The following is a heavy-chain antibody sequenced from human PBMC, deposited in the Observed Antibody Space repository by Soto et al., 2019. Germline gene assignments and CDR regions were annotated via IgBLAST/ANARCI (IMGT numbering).Heavy chain of an antibody. CDR3: ARVVRPQYYYDSSGYYFGY. CDR2: INHSGST. V-gene: IGHV4-34*01. J-gene: IGHJ4*02. D-gene: IGHD3-22*01. Sequence: SWVRQMPGKGLEWIGEINHSGSTNYNPSLKGRVTISVDTSKNQFSLKLSSVTAADTAVYYCARVVRPQYYYDSSGYYFGYWGQGTLVTVSS.